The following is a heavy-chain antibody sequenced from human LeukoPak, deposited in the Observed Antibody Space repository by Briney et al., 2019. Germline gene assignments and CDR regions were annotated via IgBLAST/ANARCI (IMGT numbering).Heavy chain of an antibody. D-gene: IGHD6-13*01. CDR2: ISYDATNK. V-gene: IGHV3-30*03. CDR1: GFTFSYYG. Sequence: GGSLRLSCAASGFTFSYYGIHWVRQVPGKGLEWVAVISYDATNKYYTDSVKGRFTISRDNSKNTLYLQMNSLRAEDTAVYYCARDQDVAAAGTWGSLDYWGQGTLVTVSS. CDR3: ARDQDVAAAGTWGSLDY. J-gene: IGHJ4*02.